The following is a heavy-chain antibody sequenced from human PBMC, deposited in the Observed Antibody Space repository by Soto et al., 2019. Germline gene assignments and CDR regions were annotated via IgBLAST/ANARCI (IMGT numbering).Heavy chain of an antibody. J-gene: IGHJ4*02. V-gene: IGHV3-49*03. D-gene: IGHD5-18*01. Sequence: GGSLRLSCTASGFTFGDYAMSWFRQAPGKGLEWVGFIRSKAYGGTTEYAASVKGRFTISRDDSKSIAYLQMNSLKTEDTAVYYCTRDPRRGGYSYGTFDYWGQGTLVTVSS. CDR3: TRDPRRGGYSYGTFDY. CDR1: GFTFGDYA. CDR2: IRSKAYGGTT.